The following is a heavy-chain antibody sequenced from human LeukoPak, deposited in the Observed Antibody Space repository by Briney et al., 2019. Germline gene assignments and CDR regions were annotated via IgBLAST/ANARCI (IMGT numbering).Heavy chain of an antibody. CDR1: GASISSYY. CDR3: SRQGGYKSPFQH. CDR2: IYTSGST. V-gene: IGHV4-59*08. Sequence: SGTLSLTCTVSGASISSYYWSWIRQPPGKGLEWIGYIYTSGSTNYNPSLKSRVPISIDTSKNQFSLKLSSVTAADTAVYYCSRQGGYKSPFQHWGQGTLVTVSS. J-gene: IGHJ1*01. D-gene: IGHD5-24*01.